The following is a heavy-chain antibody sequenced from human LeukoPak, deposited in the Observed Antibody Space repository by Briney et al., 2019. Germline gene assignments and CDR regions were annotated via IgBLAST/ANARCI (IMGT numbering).Heavy chain of an antibody. CDR1: GFTFRSYA. CDR3: ATLIAARAFDY. CDR2: ISYDGSNK. J-gene: IGHJ4*02. V-gene: IGHV3-30*04. Sequence: GGSLRLSCAASGFTFRSYAMHWVRQAPGKGLEWVAVISYDGSNKYYADSVKGRFTISRDNSKNTLYLQMNSLRAEDTAVYYCATLIAARAFDYWGQGTLVTVSS. D-gene: IGHD6-6*01.